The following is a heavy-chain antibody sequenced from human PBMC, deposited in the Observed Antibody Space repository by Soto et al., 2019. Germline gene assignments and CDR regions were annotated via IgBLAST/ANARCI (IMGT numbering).Heavy chain of an antibody. V-gene: IGHV3-30*03. D-gene: IGHD2-15*01. CDR3: ARGDREDILVVVGARPGEYGIDI. CDR2: IAYDGSNA. J-gene: IGHJ6*02. CDR1: GFTFSSYG. Sequence: GGSLRLSCAASGFTFSSYGMHWVRQAPGKGLECLAVIAYDGSNAFYRDSVKGRFTVSRDNSKNTLYLHMDSLRSEDTGVYYCARGDREDILVVVGARPGEYGIDIWGQGTTVTVSS.